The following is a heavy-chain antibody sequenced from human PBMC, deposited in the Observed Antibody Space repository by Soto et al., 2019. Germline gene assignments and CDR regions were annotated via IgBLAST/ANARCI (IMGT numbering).Heavy chain of an antibody. J-gene: IGHJ4*02. CDR2: ICYDGSNK. D-gene: IGHD2-15*01. Sequence: GGSLRLSCAASGFTFRSYGMFWVRPAPGKGLEWVALICYDGSNKYYADSVRGRFTISRDDSKNTLYLQMNSLRAEDTAVYHCARDLGTYPGSYFDYWGQGTLVTVSS. V-gene: IGHV3-33*01. CDR3: ARDLGTYPGSYFDY. CDR1: GFTFRSYG.